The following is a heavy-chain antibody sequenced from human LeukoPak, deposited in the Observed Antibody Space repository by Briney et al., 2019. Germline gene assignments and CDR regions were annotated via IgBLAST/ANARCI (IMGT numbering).Heavy chain of an antibody. CDR3: ASWYHIDY. CDR2: IHSGGTR. J-gene: IGHJ4*02. CDR1: GFSVSSND. V-gene: IGHV3-53*01. Sequence: PGGSLRLSCAVSGFSVSSNDMSWVRQAPGKGLEWVSLIHSGGTRYTDSVRGRFTISRDNSKNTLYLQMNSLRAEDTAMYYCASWYHIDYWGQGTLVTVSS. D-gene: IGHD2-2*01.